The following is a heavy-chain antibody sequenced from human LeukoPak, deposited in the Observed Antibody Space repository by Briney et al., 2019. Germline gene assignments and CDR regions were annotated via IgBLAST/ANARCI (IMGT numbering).Heavy chain of an antibody. Sequence: PSETLSLICTVGGDSIFSYYWSWIRQPPGKGLEWIGYIYYSGSTKYNPSLKSRVTISVDTSKNQFSLKLNSVTAADTAVYYCARGGAGNCGGACYLHWFDPFGEGTLVTVSS. CDR2: IYYSGST. CDR1: GDSIFSYY. D-gene: IGHD2-21*02. V-gene: IGHV4-59*01. J-gene: IGHJ5*02. CDR3: ARGGAGNCGGACYLHWFDP.